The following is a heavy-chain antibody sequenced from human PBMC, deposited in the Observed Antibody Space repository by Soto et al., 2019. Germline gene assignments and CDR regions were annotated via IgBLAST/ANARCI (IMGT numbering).Heavy chain of an antibody. CDR1: GYSFTSFW. D-gene: IGHD1-26*01. Sequence: PGESLKISCKGSGYSFTSFWIGWVRQMPGKGLEFMGIIYPGDSDTRYSPSFQGQVTISADKSSSTAYLQWSSLKASDTAMYYGATTYITTTVDYWGQGTLVTVSS. J-gene: IGHJ4*02. V-gene: IGHV5-51*01. CDR2: IYPGDSDT. CDR3: ATTYITTTVDY.